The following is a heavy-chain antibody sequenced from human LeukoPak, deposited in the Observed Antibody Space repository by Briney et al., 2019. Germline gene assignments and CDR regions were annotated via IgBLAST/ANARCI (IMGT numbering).Heavy chain of an antibody. D-gene: IGHD6-19*01. Sequence: TGGSLRLSCAASGFTFSSFAMHWVRQAPGKGLEYLSAIYSDGSRTYYADSVKGRSTISRDNSKNTQYFEMSSLRVEDTAVYYCGKSPGSGWPVWGQGTLLTVSS. J-gene: IGHJ4*02. CDR2: IYSDGSRT. CDR1: GFTFSSFA. V-gene: IGHV3-64D*06. CDR3: GKSPGSGWPV.